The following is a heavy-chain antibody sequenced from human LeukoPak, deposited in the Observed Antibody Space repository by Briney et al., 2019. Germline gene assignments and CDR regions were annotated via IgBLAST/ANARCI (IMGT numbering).Heavy chain of an antibody. V-gene: IGHV1-2*02. CDR1: GYTFTGYY. J-gene: IGHJ1*01. CDR3: ARTYCSGGSCYPRYFQH. CDR2: INPNSGGT. D-gene: IGHD2-15*01. Sequence: ASVKVSCKASGYTFTGYYMHWVRQAPGQGLEWMGWINPNSGGTNYAQEFQGRVTMTRDTSISTAYMELSRLRSDDTAVYYCARTYCSGGSCYPRYFQHWGQGTLVTVSS.